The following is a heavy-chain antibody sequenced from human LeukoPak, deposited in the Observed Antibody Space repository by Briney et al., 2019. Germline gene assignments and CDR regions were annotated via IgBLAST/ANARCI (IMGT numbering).Heavy chain of an antibody. J-gene: IGHJ3*02. CDR2: IKPMFGTG. CDR3: ARVRSGSYFLGRYAFDI. D-gene: IGHD1-26*01. Sequence: SVKVSCKTSGGTSKFFAVNWVRQAPGQGLEWMGVIKPMFGTGSIPNTATAAYGQKFQGRLTITTDESTTTAYMELNSLRSEDTAVYYCARVRSGSYFLGRYAFDIWGQGTMVTVSS. CDR1: GGTSKFFA. V-gene: IGHV1-69*05.